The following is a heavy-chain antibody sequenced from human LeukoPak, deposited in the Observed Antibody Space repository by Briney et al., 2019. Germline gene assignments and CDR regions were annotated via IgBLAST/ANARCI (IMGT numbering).Heavy chain of an antibody. CDR2: INPSGGST. CDR3: ARRIATGGTTIGY. D-gene: IGHD6-13*01. CDR1: GYSFTSYF. Sequence: ASVKVSCKASGYSFTSYFMHWVRQAPGQGLEWMGIINPSGGSTTYAQKFQGRVTMTRDTSTPTVYMEVSSLRSEDTAVYYCARRIATGGTTIGYWGQGTLVTVSS. V-gene: IGHV1-46*01. J-gene: IGHJ4*02.